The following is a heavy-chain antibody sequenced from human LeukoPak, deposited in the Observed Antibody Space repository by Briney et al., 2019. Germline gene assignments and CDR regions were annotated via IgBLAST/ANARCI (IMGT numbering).Heavy chain of an antibody. J-gene: IGHJ4*02. V-gene: IGHV4-61*02. CDR3: AREPGGYYSFDY. Sequence: SETLSLTCPVPGGSISSGRYYWSWIRQPAGKGLEWHERIYTSGGTNYNPSLKSRVTISVDTSKNQFSLKLSSVTAADTAVYYCAREPGGYYSFDYWGQGTLVTVSS. D-gene: IGHD3-22*01. CDR1: GGSISSGRYY. CDR2: IYTSGGT.